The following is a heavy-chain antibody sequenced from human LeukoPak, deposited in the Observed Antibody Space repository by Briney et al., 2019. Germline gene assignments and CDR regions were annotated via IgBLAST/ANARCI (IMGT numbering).Heavy chain of an antibody. CDR3: ARGRYCSADICSGGDAFDI. Sequence: PSETLSLTCTVSGGSINNYYWSWIRQPAGKGLEGIGRIYTRGSTNYNPSLKSRVTISVDTSKNQLSLKLSSVTAADTAVYYGARGRYCSADICSGGDAFDIWGQGTMVSVSS. J-gene: IGHJ3*02. CDR2: IYTRGST. D-gene: IGHD2-15*01. V-gene: IGHV4-4*07. CDR1: GGSINNYY.